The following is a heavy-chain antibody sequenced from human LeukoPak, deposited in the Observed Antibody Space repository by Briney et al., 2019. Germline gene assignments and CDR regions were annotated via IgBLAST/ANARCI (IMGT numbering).Heavy chain of an antibody. V-gene: IGHV3-30*18. D-gene: IGHD2-15*01. CDR3: AKDTGGRSGSCLYC. Sequence: PGRSLRLSCAASGFTFSSYGMHWVRQAPGKGLEWVAVISYDGSNKYYADSVKGRFTISRDNSKNTLYLQMNSLRAEDTAVYYCAKDTGGRSGSCLYCWGQGTLVTVSS. CDR2: ISYDGSNK. CDR1: GFTFSSYG. J-gene: IGHJ4*02.